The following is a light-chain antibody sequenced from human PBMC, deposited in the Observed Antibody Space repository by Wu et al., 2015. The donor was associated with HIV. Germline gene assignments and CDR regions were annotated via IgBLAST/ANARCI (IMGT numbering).Light chain of an antibody. Sequence: IVMTQSPVILSMSPGERATLACRASHNINNNLAWYQQKPGQAPRLLFYGASSRATGIPDRFSGSGSGTDFTLTISRLEPEDFAVYYCQQYGSSPEFTFGPGTKVDIK. J-gene: IGKJ3*01. CDR1: HNINNN. CDR2: GAS. CDR3: QQYGSSPEFT. V-gene: IGKV3-20*01.